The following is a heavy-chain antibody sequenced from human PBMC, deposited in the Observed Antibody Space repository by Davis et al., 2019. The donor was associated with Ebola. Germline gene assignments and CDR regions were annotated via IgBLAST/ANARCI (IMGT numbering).Heavy chain of an antibody. Sequence: ASVKVSCKASGYTFTSYYMHWVRQAPGQRLEWMGWINAGNGNTKYSQKFQGRVTITRDTSASTAYMELSSLRSKDTAVYYCARDYEYYYYYMDVWGKGTTVTVSS. J-gene: IGHJ6*03. CDR1: GYTFTSYY. V-gene: IGHV1-3*01. D-gene: IGHD3-3*01. CDR3: ARDYEYYYYYMDV. CDR2: INAGNGNT.